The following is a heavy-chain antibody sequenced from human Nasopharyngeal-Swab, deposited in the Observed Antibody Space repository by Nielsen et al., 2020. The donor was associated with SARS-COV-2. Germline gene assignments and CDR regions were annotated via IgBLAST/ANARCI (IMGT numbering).Heavy chain of an antibody. CDR1: GFTFGDYT. J-gene: IGHJ6*02. CDR3: TRARGYSYGYDYYYGMDV. CDR2: IRSKAYGATT. Sequence: GGSLRLSCTASGFTFGDYTMSWFRRAPGKGLEWVGFIRSKAYGATTEYAASVKGIFTISRDDSKSIAYLQMDSLKTEDTAVYYCTRARGYSYGYDYYYGMDVWGQGTTVTVSS. D-gene: IGHD5-18*01. V-gene: IGHV3-49*03.